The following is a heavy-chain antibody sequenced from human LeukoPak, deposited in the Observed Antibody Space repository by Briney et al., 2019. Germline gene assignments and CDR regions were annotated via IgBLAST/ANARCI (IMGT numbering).Heavy chain of an antibody. Sequence: SETLSLTCTVSGGSISSGDHFWSWIRQHPGKGLEWIGYIYYSGITYYNPSLKSRVTISVDTSKNHFSLKLTSVTAADTAVYYCTRDVPRSAGYPDNWGQGTLVTVSS. CDR2: IYYSGIT. CDR3: TRDVPRSAGYPDN. J-gene: IGHJ4*02. V-gene: IGHV4-31*03. D-gene: IGHD2-15*01. CDR1: GGSISSGDHF.